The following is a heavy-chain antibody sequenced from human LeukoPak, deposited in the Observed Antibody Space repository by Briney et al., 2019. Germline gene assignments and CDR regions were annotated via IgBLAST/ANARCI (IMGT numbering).Heavy chain of an antibody. CDR3: AGNDVVVRSNWFDP. D-gene: IGHD2-2*01. V-gene: IGHV1-69*04. CDR1: GGTFSSYA. J-gene: IGHJ5*02. Sequence: GASVKVSCKASGGTFSSYAISWVRQAPGQGLEWMGRIIPILGIANYAQKFQGRVTITADKSTSTAYMELSSLRSEDTAVYYCAGNDVVVRSNWFDPWGQGTLVTVSS. CDR2: IIPILGIA.